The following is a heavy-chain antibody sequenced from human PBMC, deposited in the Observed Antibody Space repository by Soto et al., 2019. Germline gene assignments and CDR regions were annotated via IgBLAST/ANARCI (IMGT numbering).Heavy chain of an antibody. V-gene: IGHV1-69*13. CDR3: ARGIAAAAPTYDDAFDI. CDR1: GGTFSSYA. CDR2: IIPIFGTA. Sequence: GASVKVSCKASGGTFSSYAISWVRQAPGQGLEWMGGIIPIFGTANYAQKFQGRVTITADESTSTAYMELSSLRSEDTAVYYCARGIAAAAPTYDDAFDIWGQGTMVTVSS. J-gene: IGHJ3*02. D-gene: IGHD6-13*01.